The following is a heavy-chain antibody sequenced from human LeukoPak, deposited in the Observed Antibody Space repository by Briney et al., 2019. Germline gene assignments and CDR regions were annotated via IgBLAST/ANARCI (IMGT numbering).Heavy chain of an antibody. CDR2: IIPILGIA. D-gene: IGHD5-24*01. Sequence: ASVEVSCKASGGTFSSYAISWVRQAPGQGLEWMGRIIPILGIANYAQKFQGRVTITADKSTSTAYMELSSLRSEDTAVYYCARDEMATSYPYYYYGMDVWGQGTTVTVSS. CDR1: GGTFSSYA. J-gene: IGHJ6*02. V-gene: IGHV1-69*04. CDR3: ARDEMATSYPYYYYGMDV.